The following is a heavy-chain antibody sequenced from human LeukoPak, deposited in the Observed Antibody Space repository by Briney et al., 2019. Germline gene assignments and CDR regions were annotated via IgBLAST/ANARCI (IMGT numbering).Heavy chain of an antibody. CDR3: AKDLGRGYSYGYFDY. D-gene: IGHD5-18*01. CDR1: GFTFDDYA. Sequence: PGRSLRLSCAASGFTFDDYAMHWVRQAPGKGLEWVSGISWNSGSIGYADSVKGRFTISRDNAKSSLYLQMNSLRAEDTALYYCAKDLGRGYSYGYFDYWGQGTLVTVSS. J-gene: IGHJ4*02. V-gene: IGHV3-9*01. CDR2: ISWNSGSI.